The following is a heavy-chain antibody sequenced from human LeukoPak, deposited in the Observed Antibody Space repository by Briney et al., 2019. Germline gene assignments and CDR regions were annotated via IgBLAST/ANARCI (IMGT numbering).Heavy chain of an antibody. CDR2: IYYSGTT. Sequence: SDTLSLTCTVTGGSISSRSYFWGWVRQPPGKGPEWVGSIYYSGTTYYNASLKSRLTISVDTSKNQFSLKLSSVTAADTAVYYCASYYDSSGYYNWFDPWGQGTLVTVSS. CDR3: ASYYDSSGYYNWFDP. D-gene: IGHD3-22*01. V-gene: IGHV4-39*01. CDR1: GGSISSRSYF. J-gene: IGHJ5*02.